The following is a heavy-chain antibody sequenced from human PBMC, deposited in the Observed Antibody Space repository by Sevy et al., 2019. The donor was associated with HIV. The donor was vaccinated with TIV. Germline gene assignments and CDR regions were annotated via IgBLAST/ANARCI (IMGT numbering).Heavy chain of an antibody. V-gene: IGHV1-46*01. Sequence: ASVKVSCKASGYTFTSYYMHWVRQAPGQGLEWMGIINPSGGSTSYAQKFQGRVTMTRDTSTSTVYMELSSLRSEDTAVYYCARGFPIEDYYGSGSYVGDWFDPWGQGTLVTVSS. CDR3: ARGFPIEDYYGSGSYVGDWFDP. J-gene: IGHJ5*02. CDR2: INPSGGST. CDR1: GYTFTSYY. D-gene: IGHD3-10*01.